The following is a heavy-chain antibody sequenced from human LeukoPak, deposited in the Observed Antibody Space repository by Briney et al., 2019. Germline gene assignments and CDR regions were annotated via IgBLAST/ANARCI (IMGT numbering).Heavy chain of an antibody. CDR2: INHSGST. J-gene: IGHJ4*02. V-gene: IGHV4-34*01. CDR1: GGSFSGYY. Sequence: SETLSLTCAVYGGSFSGYYWSWIRQPPGKGLEWIGEINHSGSTNYNPSLKSRVTISVDTSKNQFSLKLSSVTAADTAVYYCAREPATYCSSTSCYGLDYWGQGTLVTVSS. D-gene: IGHD2-2*01. CDR3: AREPATYCSSTSCYGLDY.